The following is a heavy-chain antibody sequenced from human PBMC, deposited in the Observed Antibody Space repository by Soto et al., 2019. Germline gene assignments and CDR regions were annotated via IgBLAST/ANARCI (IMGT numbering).Heavy chain of an antibody. D-gene: IGHD3-22*01. V-gene: IGHV4-39*01. J-gene: IGHJ4*02. CDR1: GGSISSSSYY. CDR3: ARQSETDSY. Sequence: SETLSLTCTVSGGSISSSSYYWGWIRQPPGKGLEWTGSIYYSGSTYYNPSLKSRVTISVDTSKNQFSLKLSSVTAADTAVYYCARQSETDSYWGQGTLVTVSS. CDR2: IYYSGST.